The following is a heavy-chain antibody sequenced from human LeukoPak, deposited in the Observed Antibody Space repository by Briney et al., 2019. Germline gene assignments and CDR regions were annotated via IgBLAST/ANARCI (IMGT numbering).Heavy chain of an antibody. CDR2: TNTDGSTT. V-gene: IGHV3-74*01. Sequence: GGTLRLSCEVSGFTFSSHWIHWVRQAPGKGPVWVSRTNTDGSTTNYADSVKGRFTISRDNAKNTVYLQMNSLRAEDTAVYYCARARDLYDSSGYSFDYWGQGILVTVSS. D-gene: IGHD3-22*01. CDR1: GFTFSSHW. J-gene: IGHJ4*02. CDR3: ARARDLYDSSGYSFDY.